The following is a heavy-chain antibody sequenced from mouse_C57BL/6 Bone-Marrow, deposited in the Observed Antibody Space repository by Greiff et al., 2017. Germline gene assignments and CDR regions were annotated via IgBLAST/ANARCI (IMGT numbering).Heavy chain of an antibody. CDR2: IYPGDGDT. J-gene: IGHJ2*01. Sequence: QVQLKQSGAELVKPGASVKISCKASGYAFSSYWMNWVKQRPGKGLEWIGQIYPGDGDTNYNGKFKGKATLTADKSSSTAYMQLSSLTAEDSAVYFCARDPWYGVVATSYYFDYWGQGTTLTVSS. CDR3: ARDPWYGVVATSYYFDY. CDR1: GYAFSSYW. V-gene: IGHV1-80*01. D-gene: IGHD1-1*01.